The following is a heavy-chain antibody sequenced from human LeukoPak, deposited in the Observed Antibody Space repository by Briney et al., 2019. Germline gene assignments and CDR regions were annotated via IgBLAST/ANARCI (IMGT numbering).Heavy chain of an antibody. CDR1: GGTFSSYA. V-gene: IGHV1-69*13. Sequence: AASVKVSCKASGGTFSSYAINWVRQAPGQGLEWMGGIIPIFGTANYAQKFQGRVTITADESTSTAYMELSSLRSEDSAVYYCARDSTGEDYYYYGMDVWGKGTTVTVSS. J-gene: IGHJ6*04. CDR3: ARDSTGEDYYYYGMDV. D-gene: IGHD3-10*01. CDR2: IIPIFGTA.